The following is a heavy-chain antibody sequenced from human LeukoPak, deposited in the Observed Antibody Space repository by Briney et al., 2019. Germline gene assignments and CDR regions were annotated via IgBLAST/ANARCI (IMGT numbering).Heavy chain of an antibody. CDR1: GYTFTSYY. CDR3: ARVGVSGRIAAAGIHFQH. CDR2: INPSGGST. J-gene: IGHJ1*01. Sequence: GASVKVSCKASGYTFTSYYMHWVRQAPGQGLEWMGIINPSGGSTSYAQKFQGRVTMTRDTSTSTVYMELSSLRSEDTAVYYCARVGVSGRIAAAGIHFQHWGQGTLVTVSS. D-gene: IGHD6-13*01. V-gene: IGHV1-46*01.